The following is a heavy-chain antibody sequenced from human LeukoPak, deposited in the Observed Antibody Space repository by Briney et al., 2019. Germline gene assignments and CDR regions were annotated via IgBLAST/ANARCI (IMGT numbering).Heavy chain of an antibody. V-gene: IGHV3-30*03. CDR3: ARVNIAAWGPGY. CDR1: GFTFSSYG. CDR2: ISYDGSNK. D-gene: IGHD6-6*01. Sequence: PGRSLRLSCAASGFTFSSYGMHWVRQAPGKGLEWVAVISYDGSNKHYADSVKGRFTISRDNSKNTLYLQMNSLRAEDTAVYYCARVNIAAWGPGYWGQGTLVTVSS. J-gene: IGHJ4*02.